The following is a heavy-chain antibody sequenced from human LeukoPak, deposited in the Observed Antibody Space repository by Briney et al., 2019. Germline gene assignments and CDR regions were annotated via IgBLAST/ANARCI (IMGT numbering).Heavy chain of an antibody. J-gene: IGHJ4*02. CDR3: ARGHDYFDY. Sequence: SETLSLTCTVSGGSISSGSYYWGWIRQPPGKGLEWIGRIYYSGSTYYNPSLQSRVTISIDTSKNQFSLKLSSVTAADTAVFYCARGHDYFDYWGQGTLVTVSS. CDR1: GGSISSGSYY. V-gene: IGHV4-39*01. CDR2: IYYSGST.